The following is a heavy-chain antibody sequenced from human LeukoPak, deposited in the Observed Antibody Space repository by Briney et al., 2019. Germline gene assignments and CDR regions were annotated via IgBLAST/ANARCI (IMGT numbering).Heavy chain of an antibody. Sequence: GASVKVSCKASGYTFTGYYIHWVRQAPGQGLEWMGRINPSSGVTNYAQKFQGGVTMTRDTSISTAYMELSSLISDDSALYYCARADSRDYWGQGTLVTVSS. J-gene: IGHJ4*02. CDR1: GYTFTGYY. V-gene: IGHV1-2*06. CDR3: ARADSRDY. CDR2: INPSSGVT.